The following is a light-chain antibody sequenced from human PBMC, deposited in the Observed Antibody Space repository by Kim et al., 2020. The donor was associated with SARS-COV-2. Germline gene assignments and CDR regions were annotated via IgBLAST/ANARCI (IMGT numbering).Light chain of an antibody. CDR3: QAWDSGVV. Sequence: SYELTQPPSVSVSPGQTASITCSGDKLGDKYACWYQQKPGQSPVLVIYQDSKRPSGIPERFSGSNSGYTATLTISGTQAMDEADYYCQAWDSGVVFGGGT. V-gene: IGLV3-1*01. CDR1: KLGDKY. J-gene: IGLJ2*01. CDR2: QDS.